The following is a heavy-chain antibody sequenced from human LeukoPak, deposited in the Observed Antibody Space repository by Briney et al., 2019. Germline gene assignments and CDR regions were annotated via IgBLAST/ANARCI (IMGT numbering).Heavy chain of an antibody. Sequence: GSSVTVSCKASGCTFSSYAFSWVRQAPGRGREWMGGIIPIFSTANYAQKSQGRVTITTDESTRTAYMELSRLRSEDTAVYCCARAEYSYGYFFDYWGQGTLVTVSS. CDR1: GCTFSSYA. CDR3: ARAEYSYGYFFDY. J-gene: IGHJ4*02. CDR2: IIPIFSTA. D-gene: IGHD5-18*01. V-gene: IGHV1-69*05.